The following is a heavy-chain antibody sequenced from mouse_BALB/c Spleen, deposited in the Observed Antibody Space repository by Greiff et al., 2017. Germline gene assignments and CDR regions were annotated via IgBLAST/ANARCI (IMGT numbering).Heavy chain of an antibody. CDR3: ARMITTSYAMDY. CDR2: ISYSGST. J-gene: IGHJ4*01. Sequence: EVQLVESGPSLVKPSQTLSLTCSVTGDSITSGYWNWIRKFPGNKLEYMGYISYSGSTYYNPSLKSRISITRDTSKNQYYLQLNSVTTEDTATYYCARMITTSYAMDYWGQGTSVTVSS. D-gene: IGHD2-4*01. CDR1: GDSITSGY. V-gene: IGHV3-8*02.